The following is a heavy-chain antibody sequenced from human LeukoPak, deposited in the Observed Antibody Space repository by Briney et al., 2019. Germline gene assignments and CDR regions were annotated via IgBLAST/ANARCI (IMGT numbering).Heavy chain of an antibody. Sequence: SETLSLTCTVSGVSISSYYWSWIRQPAGKGLEWIGRIYTSGSTNYNPSLKSRVTMSVDTSKNQFSLKLSSVIAADTAVYYCARDAVTQYYYYGMDVWGQGTTVTVSS. V-gene: IGHV4-4*07. D-gene: IGHD4-23*01. CDR1: GVSISSYY. CDR2: IYTSGST. CDR3: ARDAVTQYYYYGMDV. J-gene: IGHJ6*02.